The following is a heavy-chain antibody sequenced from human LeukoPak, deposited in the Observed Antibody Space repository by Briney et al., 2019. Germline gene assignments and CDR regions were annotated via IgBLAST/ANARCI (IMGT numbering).Heavy chain of an antibody. CDR3: ARGPVIVVVPAAMSL. Sequence: GGSVKVSCKASGYTSTSYAMNWVRQAPGQGLEWMGWINTNTGNPTYAQGFTGRFVFSLDTSVTTAYLQINSLKAEDTAVYYCARGPVIVVVPAAMSLWGQGTLVTVSS. CDR2: INTNTGNP. J-gene: IGHJ4*02. CDR1: GYTSTSYA. D-gene: IGHD2-2*01. V-gene: IGHV7-4-1*02.